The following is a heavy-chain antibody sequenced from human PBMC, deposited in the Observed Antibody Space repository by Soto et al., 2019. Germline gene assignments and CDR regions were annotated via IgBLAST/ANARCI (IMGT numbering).Heavy chain of an antibody. CDR2: MYTSGNT. V-gene: IGHV4-4*07. D-gene: IGHD6-19*01. CDR1: GASIRDYY. CDR3: ARMYNGGYYRPEGDYYFYGLDV. Sequence: QVQLQESGPGLVKPSETLSVTCSVSGASIRDYYWSWIRQPAGKGLEWIGRMYTSGNTKYNPSLKSRITMSTDTSVNQFSLTLRSVTAADTAIYCCARMYNGGYYRPEGDYYFYGLDVWGQGTTVTVSS. J-gene: IGHJ6*02.